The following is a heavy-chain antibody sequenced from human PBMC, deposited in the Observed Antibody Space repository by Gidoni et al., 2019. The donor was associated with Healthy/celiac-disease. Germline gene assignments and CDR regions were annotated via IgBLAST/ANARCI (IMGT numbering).Heavy chain of an antibody. CDR3: ARDQLGYCRGGSCPTAY. CDR2: ISSSSSYI. CDR1: GFTFSSYS. Sequence: EVQLVESGGGLVKPGGSLRLSCAASGFTFSSYSMNWVRQAPGKGLEWVSSISSSSSYIYYADSVKGRFTISRDNAKNSLYLQMNSLRAEDTAVYYCARDQLGYCRGGSCPTAYWGQGTLVTVSS. V-gene: IGHV3-21*01. J-gene: IGHJ4*02. D-gene: IGHD2-15*01.